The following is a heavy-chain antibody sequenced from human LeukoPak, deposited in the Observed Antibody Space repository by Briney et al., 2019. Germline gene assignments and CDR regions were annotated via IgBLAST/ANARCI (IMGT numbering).Heavy chain of an antibody. CDR3: ARDPEYSSGWYWVDY. Sequence: ASVKVSCKASGYTFTGYYMHWMRQAPGQGLEWMGWINPNSGGTNYAQKFQGRVTMTRDTSISTAYMELSRLRSDDTAVYYCARDPEYSSGWYWVDYWGQGTLVTVSS. V-gene: IGHV1-2*02. CDR1: GYTFTGYY. D-gene: IGHD6-19*01. CDR2: INPNSGGT. J-gene: IGHJ4*02.